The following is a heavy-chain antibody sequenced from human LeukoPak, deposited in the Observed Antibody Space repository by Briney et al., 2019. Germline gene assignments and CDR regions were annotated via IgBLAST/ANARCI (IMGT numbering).Heavy chain of an antibody. Sequence: GGSLRLSCAASGFTFSSYGMHWVRQAPGKGLEWVASISYDGIYHNYPDSVKGRFTIARDNSKTTLSLQMISLRPEDSAVYFCAKDRSTGWYAGFDFWGQGTLVTVSS. CDR1: GFTFSSYG. J-gene: IGHJ5*01. CDR3: AKDRSTGWYAGFDF. V-gene: IGHV3-30*18. D-gene: IGHD6-19*01. CDR2: ISYDGIYH.